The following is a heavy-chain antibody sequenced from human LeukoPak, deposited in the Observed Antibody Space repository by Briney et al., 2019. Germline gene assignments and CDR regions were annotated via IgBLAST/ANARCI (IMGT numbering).Heavy chain of an antibody. V-gene: IGHV4-39*01. CDR3: ARLGSQAFDY. CDR1: GGSISISSDH. CDR2: IYQGGNT. J-gene: IGHJ4*02. Sequence: SETLSLTCTVSGGSISISSDHWGWIRQSPGKGLEWIGNIYQGGNTFYNPSLKSRVTISVDASKTQFSLNLTSVTAADTSVYYCARLGSQAFDYWGQGTLVTVSS.